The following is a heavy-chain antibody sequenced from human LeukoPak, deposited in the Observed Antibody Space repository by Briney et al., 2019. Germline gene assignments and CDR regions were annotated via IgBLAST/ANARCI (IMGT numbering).Heavy chain of an antibody. CDR1: GFTFSSYW. CDR3: ARDGGGYCSSTSCYRGPAFDY. Sequence: GGSLRLSCAASGFTFSSYWMSWVRQAPGKGLEWVANIKQDGSEKYYVDSVKGRFTISRDNAKNSLYLQMNSLRAEDTAVYYCARDGGGYCSSTSCYRGPAFDYWGQGTPVTVSS. V-gene: IGHV3-7*01. D-gene: IGHD2-2*01. CDR2: IKQDGSEK. J-gene: IGHJ4*02.